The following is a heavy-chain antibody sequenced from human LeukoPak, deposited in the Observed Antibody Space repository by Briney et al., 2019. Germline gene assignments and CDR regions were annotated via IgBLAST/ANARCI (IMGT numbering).Heavy chain of an antibody. CDR3: AKRGVVIRVILVGFHKEAYYFDS. Sequence: QPGRSLRLSCAASGFTFSSYGMHWVRQAPDKGLEWVAVIWYDGSNKYYADSVKGRFTISRDNSKNTLYLQMTSLRAEDTAVYFCAKRGVVIRVILVGFHKEAYYFDSWGQGVLVTVSS. V-gene: IGHV3-33*06. CDR1: GFTFSSYG. D-gene: IGHD3-22*01. J-gene: IGHJ4*02. CDR2: IWYDGSNK.